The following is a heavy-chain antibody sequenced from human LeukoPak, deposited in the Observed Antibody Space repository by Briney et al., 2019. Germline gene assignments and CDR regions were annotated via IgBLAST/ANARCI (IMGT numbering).Heavy chain of an antibody. D-gene: IGHD2-15*01. CDR2: ISGSGTVT. Sequence: GGSLRLSCAASGFTFSNHAMNWARQAPGKGLEWVSIISGSGTVTYYADSVKGRFTISRDNSQNTLYLQMNSLRAEDTAVYYCAKTSVGEGRIIGSGYFDNWGQGTLVTVSS. CDR1: GFTFSNHA. J-gene: IGHJ4*02. V-gene: IGHV3-23*01. CDR3: AKTSVGEGRIIGSGYFDN.